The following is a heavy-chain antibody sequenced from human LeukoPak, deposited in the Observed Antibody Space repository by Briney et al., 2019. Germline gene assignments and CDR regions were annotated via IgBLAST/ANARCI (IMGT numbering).Heavy chain of an antibody. CDR2: IYSGDSDT. D-gene: IGHD3-10*01. J-gene: IGHJ4*02. V-gene: IGHV5-51*01. CDR3: ARQDPAGEYYFDH. CDR1: GYSFSIYW. Sequence: GESLKISCKGSGYSFSIYWIGWVRQMPGKGLEWMGIIYSGDSDTRYSPSFQGQVTISADKSLSTAYLQWSSLKASDTAIYYCARQDPAGEYYFDHWGQGTLVTVST.